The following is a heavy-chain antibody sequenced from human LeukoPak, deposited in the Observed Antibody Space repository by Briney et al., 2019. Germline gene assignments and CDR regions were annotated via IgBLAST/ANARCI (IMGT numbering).Heavy chain of an antibody. CDR1: GFTFSSYA. D-gene: IGHD4-17*01. CDR2: ISYDGTNK. V-gene: IGHV3-30-3*01. J-gene: IGHJ4*02. CDR3: ARDPYGDSYYFDY. Sequence: GGSLRLSCVASGFTFSSYAMHWVRQAPGKGLEWVAVISYDGTNKYYADSVKGRFTISRDNSKNTLYLQMNSLRAEDTAVYYCARDPYGDSYYFDYWGQGTLVTVSS.